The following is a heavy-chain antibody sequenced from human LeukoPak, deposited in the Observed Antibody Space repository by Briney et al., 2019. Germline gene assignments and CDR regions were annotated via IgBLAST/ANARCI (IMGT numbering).Heavy chain of an antibody. CDR1: GFTVSSSY. J-gene: IGHJ4*02. Sequence: PGGSLRPSCVASGFTVSSSYMSWVRQAPGKGLEWVSVIYTGDSTYYADSVKGRFTISRDNSKNTLYLQMNSLRAEDTAVYYCAKAPCSGGSCYSSYNFDYWDQGTLVTVSS. V-gene: IGHV3-53*01. CDR2: IYTGDST. CDR3: AKAPCSGGSCYSSYNFDY. D-gene: IGHD2-15*01.